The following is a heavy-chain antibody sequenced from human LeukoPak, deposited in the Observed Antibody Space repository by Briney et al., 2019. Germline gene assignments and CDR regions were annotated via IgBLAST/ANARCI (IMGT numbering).Heavy chain of an antibody. Sequence: PSETLSLTCAVYGGSFSGYYWSWIRQPPGKGLEWIGEINHSGSTNYNPSLKSRVTISVDTSKNQFSLKLSSVTAADTAVYYCARMGGYYYDSSGYPLDYWGQGTLVTVSS. CDR2: INHSGST. CDR1: GGSFSGYY. J-gene: IGHJ4*02. V-gene: IGHV4-34*01. CDR3: ARMGGYYYDSSGYPLDY. D-gene: IGHD3-22*01.